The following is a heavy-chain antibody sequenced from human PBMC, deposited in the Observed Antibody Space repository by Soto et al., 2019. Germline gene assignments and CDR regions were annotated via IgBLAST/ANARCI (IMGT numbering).Heavy chain of an antibody. J-gene: IGHJ5*02. D-gene: IGHD1-1*01. Sequence: QLQESGPGLVKPSQTLSLTCTVSGGSISIGGFYWSWIRQHPGKGLEWIGYIYYSGSTSYNPSLKSRVIISVDTSKNQFSLKLSSVTAADTAVYYCARESNWNWFSPWVQGTLVTVSS. CDR2: IYYSGST. CDR1: GGSISIGGFY. V-gene: IGHV4-31*03. CDR3: ARESNWNWFSP.